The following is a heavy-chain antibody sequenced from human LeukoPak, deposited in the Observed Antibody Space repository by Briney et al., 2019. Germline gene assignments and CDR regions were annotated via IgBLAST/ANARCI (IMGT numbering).Heavy chain of an antibody. CDR1: GGSISSYY. J-gene: IGHJ4*02. CDR3: ARSLVRATTYYFDY. D-gene: IGHD5-24*01. CDR2: IYTSGST. Sequence: SETLSLTCTVSGGSISSYYWSWIRQPAGKGLEWIGRIYTSGSTNYNPSLKSRVTMSVDTSKNQFSLKLSSVTAADTAVYYCARSLVRATTYYFDYWGQGTLVTVSS. V-gene: IGHV4-4*07.